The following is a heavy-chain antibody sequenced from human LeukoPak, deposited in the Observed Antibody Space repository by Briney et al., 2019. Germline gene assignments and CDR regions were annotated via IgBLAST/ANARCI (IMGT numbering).Heavy chain of an antibody. J-gene: IGHJ5*02. CDR2: FDPEYGET. CDR3: ATYYGGNSPGAS. V-gene: IGHV1-24*01. D-gene: IGHD4-23*01. Sequence: ASVKVSSKVSGSTLTDLFTFWVRLAPGEGLECMGGFDPEYGETIYAQKFQGRVTMTEDTSTDTAYLELTALRSDDTAVYYCATYYGGNSPGASWGQGTLVTVSS. CDR1: GSTLTDLF.